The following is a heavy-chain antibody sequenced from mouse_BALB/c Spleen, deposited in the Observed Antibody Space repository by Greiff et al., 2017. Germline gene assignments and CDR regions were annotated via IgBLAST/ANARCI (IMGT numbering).Heavy chain of an antibody. CDR2: IWAGGST. D-gene: IGHD1-1*01. V-gene: IGHV2-9*02. CDR1: GFSLTSYG. CDR3: ARDGGSSPWGFDV. J-gene: IGHJ1*01. Sequence: VKLMESGPGLVAPSQSLSITCTVSGFSLTSYGVHWVRQPPGKGLEWLGVIWAGGSTNYNSALMSRLSISKDNSKSQVFLKMNSLQTDDTAMYYCARDGGSSPWGFDVWGAGTTVTVSS.